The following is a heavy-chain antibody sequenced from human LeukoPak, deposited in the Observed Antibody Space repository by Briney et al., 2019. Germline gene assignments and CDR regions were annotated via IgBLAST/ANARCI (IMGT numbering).Heavy chain of an antibody. D-gene: IGHD6-13*01. CDR3: ARAGYSSSSTGLS. J-gene: IGHJ5*02. CDR2: IYTSGST. Sequence: SQTLSLTCTVSGGSISSGSYYWSWIRQPAGKGLEWIGRIYTSGSTSYNPSLKSRVTISVDTSKNQFSLKLSSVTAADTAVYYCARAGYSSSSTGLSWGQGTLVTVSS. V-gene: IGHV4-61*02. CDR1: GGSISSGSYY.